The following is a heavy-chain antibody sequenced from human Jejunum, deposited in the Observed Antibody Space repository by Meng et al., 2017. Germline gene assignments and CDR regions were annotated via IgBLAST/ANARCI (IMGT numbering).Heavy chain of an antibody. D-gene: IGHD6-13*01. CDR1: GGSISSSNW. CDR2: IYHSGST. Sequence: SETLSLTCAVSGGSISSSNWWSWVRQPPGKGLEWIGEIYHSGSTNYNPSLKSRVTISVDKSKNQFSVKLSSVTAADTAVYYCASYIAVSGTFYFEYWGQGALVTVSS. CDR3: ASYIAVSGTFYFEY. V-gene: IGHV4-4*02. J-gene: IGHJ4*02.